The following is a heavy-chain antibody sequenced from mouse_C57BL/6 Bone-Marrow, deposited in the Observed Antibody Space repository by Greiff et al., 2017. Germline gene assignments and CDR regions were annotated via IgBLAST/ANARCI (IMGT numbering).Heavy chain of an antibody. V-gene: IGHV14-4*01. J-gene: IGHJ3*01. CDR2: IDPENGDT. CDR3: TRSAY. CDR1: GFNIKDDY. Sequence: EVQLQQSGAELVRPGASVKLSCTASGFNIKDDYMHWVKQRPEQGLEWIGWIDPENGDTEYAPKFQGKATITVDTSSNTAYLQLSSLTSEDAAVYYCTRSAYGGKGTLVTVSA.